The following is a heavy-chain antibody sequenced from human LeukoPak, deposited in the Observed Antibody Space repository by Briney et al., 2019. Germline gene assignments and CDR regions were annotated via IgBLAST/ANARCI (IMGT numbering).Heavy chain of an antibody. CDR3: ARGGQGRLPSYYYYYMDV. J-gene: IGHJ6*03. V-gene: IGHV4-61*02. CDR2: IYTSGST. CDR1: GGPISSGSYY. D-gene: IGHD3-10*01. Sequence: PSETLSLTCTVSGGPISSGSYYWSWIRQPAGKGLEWIGRIYTSGSTNYNPSLKSRVTISVDTSKNQFSLKLSSVTAADTAVYYCARGGQGRLPSYYYYYMDVWGKGTTVTISS.